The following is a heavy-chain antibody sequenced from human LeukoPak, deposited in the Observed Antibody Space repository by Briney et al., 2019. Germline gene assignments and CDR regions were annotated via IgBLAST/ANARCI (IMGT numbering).Heavy chain of an antibody. D-gene: IGHD4-17*01. V-gene: IGHV4-38-2*02. CDR3: AGISTGSCFRH. CDR2: ISHSGST. J-gene: IGHJ1*01. CDR1: GYSISNDYY. Sequence: SETLSLTCSVSGYSISNDYYWGWIRQSPEKGREWLGSISHSGSTYYNPSLRSRVTISRDMPKNQFSLDLNSVTAADTAVYYCAGISTGSCFRHWGQGTLVTVPS.